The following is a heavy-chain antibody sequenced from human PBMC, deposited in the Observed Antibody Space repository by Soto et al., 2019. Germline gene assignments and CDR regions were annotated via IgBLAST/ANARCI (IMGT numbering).Heavy chain of an antibody. CDR1: GFTFSSYG. D-gene: IGHD2-2*01. CDR3: ARDPGDVPAAITLDY. CDR2: IWYDGSNK. V-gene: IGHV3-33*01. Sequence: QVQLVESGGGVVQPGRSLRLSCAASGFTFSSYGMHWVRQAPGKGLEWVAVIWYDGSNKYYADSVKGRFTISRDNSKNTLYLQMNSLRAEDTAVYYCARDPGDVPAAITLDYWGQGTLFTVSS. J-gene: IGHJ4*02.